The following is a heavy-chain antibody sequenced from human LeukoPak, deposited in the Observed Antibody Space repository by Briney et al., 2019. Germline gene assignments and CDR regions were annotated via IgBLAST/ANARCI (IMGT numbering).Heavy chain of an antibody. CDR2: INQDGSEK. CDR1: GLTFSHYW. J-gene: IGHJ4*02. D-gene: IGHD1-26*01. Sequence: GGSLRLSCAASGLTFSHYWMSWVRQAPGKGLEWVANINQDGSEKFYVDSLKGRFTISRDNSKNSLYLQMNSLRADDTAVYNCAELGAGWGQGTLVTVSS. V-gene: IGHV3-7*01. CDR3: AELGAG.